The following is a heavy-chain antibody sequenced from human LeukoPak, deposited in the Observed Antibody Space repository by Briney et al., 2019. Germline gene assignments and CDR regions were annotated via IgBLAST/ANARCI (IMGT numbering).Heavy chain of an antibody. Sequence: GGSLRLSCAASGFTFSSYSMNWVRQAPGKGLEGVSYISSSSSTIYYADSVKGRFTISRDNAKNSLYLQMNSLRAEDTAVYYCARVDYDSSGYYGTGYYYMDVWGKGTTVTVSS. CDR1: GFTFSSYS. D-gene: IGHD3-22*01. CDR3: ARVDYDSSGYYGTGYYYMDV. CDR2: ISSSSSTI. J-gene: IGHJ6*03. V-gene: IGHV3-48*01.